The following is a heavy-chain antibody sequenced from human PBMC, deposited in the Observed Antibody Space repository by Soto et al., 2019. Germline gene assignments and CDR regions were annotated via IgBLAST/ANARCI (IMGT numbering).Heavy chain of an antibody. V-gene: IGHV4-4*02. CDR2: IYHSGST. CDR3: ARALGYYDSSGYYYNWFDP. J-gene: IGHJ5*02. CDR1: GGSISSSNW. D-gene: IGHD3-22*01. Sequence: SETLSLTCAVSGGSISSSNWWSWVRQPPGKGLEWIGEIYHSGSTNYSPSLKSRVTISVDKSKNQFSLKLSSVTAADTAVYYCARALGYYDSSGYYYNWFDPWGQGTLVTVSS.